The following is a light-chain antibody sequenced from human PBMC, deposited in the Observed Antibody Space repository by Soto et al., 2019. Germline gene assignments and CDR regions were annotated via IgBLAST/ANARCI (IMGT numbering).Light chain of an antibody. V-gene: IGLV1-40*01. J-gene: IGLJ2*01. CDR3: RSYDSSLRGVV. Sequence: QSVLTQPPSVSGAPGQRVTISCTGSSSNIGAGYDVHWYQQLPGTAPKLLIYGNNNRPSGVPDRFSGSKSGTSASLAITGLQAEDEADYCCRSYDSSLRGVVFGGGTKLTVL. CDR1: SSNIGAGYD. CDR2: GNN.